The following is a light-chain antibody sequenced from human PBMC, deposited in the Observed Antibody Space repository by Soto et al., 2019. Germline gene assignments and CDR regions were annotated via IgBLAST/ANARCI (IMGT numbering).Light chain of an antibody. CDR2: GAS. Sequence: EIVMTQSPATLSVSPGERATLSCRASQSVSNNLAWYQQKPGQDPRLLIYGASTRATGIPARFSGSGSGTEFTLTISSLQSEDVAVYYCQQDNSWPLTFGGGTKVAIK. V-gene: IGKV3-15*01. CDR3: QQDNSWPLT. J-gene: IGKJ4*01. CDR1: QSVSNN.